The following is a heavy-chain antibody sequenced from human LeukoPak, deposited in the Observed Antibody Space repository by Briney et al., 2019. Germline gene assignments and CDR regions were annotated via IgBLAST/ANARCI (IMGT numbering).Heavy chain of an antibody. CDR2: ISSSSSTI. J-gene: IGHJ6*02. CDR3: VKDLGSAITSALALDV. Sequence: GGSLRLSCAASGFTFSSYSMTWARKAPGRGWGWVSYISSSSSTIYYADSVKGRFTISRDNRKNLLHLQMNSLRPDDSAVYYCVKDLGSAITSALALDVWGQGTTVTVSS. CDR1: GFTFSSYS. D-gene: IGHD2-15*01. V-gene: IGHV3-48*04.